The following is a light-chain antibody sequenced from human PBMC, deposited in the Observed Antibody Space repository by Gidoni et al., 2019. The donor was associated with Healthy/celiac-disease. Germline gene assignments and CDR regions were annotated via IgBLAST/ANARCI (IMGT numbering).Light chain of an antibody. CDR3: QSYDSSLSGSAV. Sequence: SVLTQPPSVSRAPGQPVPISCTGSSSNIGAGYDVHWYQQLPVTAPKLLIYGNSNRPSGVPDRFSGSKSCTSASLAITGLQAEEEADYYCQSYDSSLSGSAVFGGGTKLTVL. J-gene: IGLJ2*01. CDR2: GNS. V-gene: IGLV1-40*01. CDR1: SSNIGAGYD.